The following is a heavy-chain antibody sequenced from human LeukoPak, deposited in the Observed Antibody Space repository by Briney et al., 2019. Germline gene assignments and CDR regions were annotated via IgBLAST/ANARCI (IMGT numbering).Heavy chain of an antibody. CDR1: GYTFTHYY. D-gene: IGHD1-1*01. V-gene: IGHV1-2*02. CDR2: IDPNSGGT. Sequence: GASVKVSCKASGYTFTHYYIHWVRQAPGQGVEWRGWIDPNSGGTYYAQKFQGTVTMTRDTSINTAYMEVSSLRSDDTVMYFCARDAPWKPLAFWGQGTQVIVSS. CDR3: ARDAPWKPLAF. J-gene: IGHJ4*02.